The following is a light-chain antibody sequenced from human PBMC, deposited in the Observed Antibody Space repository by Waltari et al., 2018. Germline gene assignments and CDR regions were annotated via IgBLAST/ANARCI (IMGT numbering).Light chain of an antibody. J-gene: IGKJ2*01. CDR3: QQYNNWPYT. Sequence: EIVITQSPATLSVSPGDRATLSCRASQSVSSNLAWYQQKPGQAPRLLIYGASTRATGIPARFSGSGSGTEFTLTIRSLQSEDFAVYYCQQYNNWPYTFGQGTKLEIK. CDR1: QSVSSN. CDR2: GAS. V-gene: IGKV3-15*01.